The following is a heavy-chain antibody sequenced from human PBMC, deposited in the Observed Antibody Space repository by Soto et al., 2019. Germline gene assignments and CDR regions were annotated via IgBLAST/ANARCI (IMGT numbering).Heavy chain of an antibody. CDR2: IIPIFGTA. V-gene: IGHV1-69*13. Sequence: SVKVSCKASGGTFSSYAISWVRQAPGQGLEWMGGIIPIFGTANYAQKFQGRVTITADESTSTAYMELSSLRSEDTAVYYCARVDCSSTSCYKPYYYYGMDVWGQGTTVTVSS. J-gene: IGHJ6*02. D-gene: IGHD2-2*01. CDR3: ARVDCSSTSCYKPYYYYGMDV. CDR1: GGTFSSYA.